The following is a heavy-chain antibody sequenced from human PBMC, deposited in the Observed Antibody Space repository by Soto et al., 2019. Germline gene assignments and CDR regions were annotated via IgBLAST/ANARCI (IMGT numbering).Heavy chain of an antibody. J-gene: IGHJ6*02. CDR1: GFTFSSYG. CDR2: ISYDGSNK. V-gene: IGHV3-30*18. D-gene: IGHD5-18*01. CDR3: AKDRSWLTYYYYYGMDV. Sequence: QVQLVESGGGVVQPGRSLRLSCAASGFTFSSYGMHWVRQAPGKGLEWVAVISYDGSNKYYADSVKGRFTISRDTSKNTLYLQMNSLRAEDTAVYYCAKDRSWLTYYYYYGMDVWGQGTTVTVSS.